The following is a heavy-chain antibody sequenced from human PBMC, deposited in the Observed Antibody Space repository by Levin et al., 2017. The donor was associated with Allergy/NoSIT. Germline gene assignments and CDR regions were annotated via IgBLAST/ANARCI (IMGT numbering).Heavy chain of an antibody. V-gene: IGHV3-33*01. J-gene: IGHJ4*02. CDR2: IWYDGSNK. D-gene: IGHD3-10*01. CDR1: GFTFSSYG. CDR3: GRERWLGMVQGVLGRGYLDY. Sequence: GGSLRLSCAASGFTFSSYGMHWVRQAPGKGLEWVAVIWYDGSNKYYADSVKGRFTLSRDHSKNTLYLQLNSLRAEDTAVYYCGRERWLGMVQGVLGRGYLDYWGQGTLVTGSS.